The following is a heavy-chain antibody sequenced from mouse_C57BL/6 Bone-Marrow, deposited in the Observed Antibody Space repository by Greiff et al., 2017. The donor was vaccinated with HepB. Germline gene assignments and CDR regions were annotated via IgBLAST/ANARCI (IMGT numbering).Heavy chain of an antibody. CDR2: IYPGDGDT. J-gene: IGHJ1*03. V-gene: IGHV1-82*01. D-gene: IGHD1-1*01. Sequence: VKLQESGPELVKPGASVKISCKASGYAFSSSWMNWVKQRPGKGLEWIGRIYPGDGDTNYNGKFKGKATLTADKSSSTAYMQLSSLTSEDSAVYFCAKKVYGSSNWYFDVWGTGTTVTVSS. CDR3: AKKVYGSSNWYFDV. CDR1: GYAFSSSW.